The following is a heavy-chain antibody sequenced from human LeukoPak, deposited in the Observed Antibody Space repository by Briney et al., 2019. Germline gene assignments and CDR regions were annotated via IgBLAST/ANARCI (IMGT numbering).Heavy chain of an antibody. CDR1: GFTFSSYA. J-gene: IGHJ4*02. CDR3: AKEAAVVGYCSSTSCYTDY. CDR2: ISGSGGST. Sequence: GGSLRLSCAASGFTFSSYAMSWVRQAPGKGLEWVSAISGSGGSTYYADSVKGRFTISRDNSKNTLYLQMNSLRAKDTAVYYCAKEAAVVGYCSSTSCYTDYWGQGTLVTVSS. D-gene: IGHD2-2*02. V-gene: IGHV3-23*01.